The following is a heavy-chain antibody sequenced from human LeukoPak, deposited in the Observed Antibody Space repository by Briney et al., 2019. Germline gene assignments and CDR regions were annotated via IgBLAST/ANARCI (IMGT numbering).Heavy chain of an antibody. CDR1: GFTFSSYA. V-gene: IGHV3-7*01. CDR3: ARSGDNGYILWDHYYYFGMDV. D-gene: IGHD5-24*01. CDR2: IKQDGSEK. Sequence: GGSLRLSCAASGFTFSSYAMSWVRQAPGKGLEWVASIKQDGSEKYYVDSVKGRFTISRDNAKNSLYLQMNNLRAEDTGVYYCARSGDNGYILWDHYYYFGMDVWGQGATVTVSS. J-gene: IGHJ6*02.